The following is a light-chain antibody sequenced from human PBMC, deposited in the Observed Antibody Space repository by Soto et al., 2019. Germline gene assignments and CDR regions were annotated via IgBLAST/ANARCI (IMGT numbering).Light chain of an antibody. V-gene: IGKV3-20*01. CDR3: QQYAGSPWT. CDR2: GAS. CDR1: QTVRRNY. J-gene: IGKJ1*01. Sequence: ETVLTQSPGTLSLSPGERATLSCRASQTVRRNYLAWYRQTPGQAPRLLIYGASNRATGIADRFSGSGSGKDFTLIISRLEPEDCALYYCQQYAGSPWTFGQGTKVEIK.